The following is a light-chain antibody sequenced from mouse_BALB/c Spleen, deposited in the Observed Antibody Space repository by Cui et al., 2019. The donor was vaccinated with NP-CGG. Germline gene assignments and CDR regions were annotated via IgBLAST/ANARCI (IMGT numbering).Light chain of an antibody. V-gene: IGLV1*01. J-gene: IGLJ1*01. CDR1: TRAVTTSNY. CDR3: ALWYSNHWV. CDR2: GTN. Sequence: HAVVTQESAPTTSPGETVTLTCRSSTRAVTTSNYANWVQEKPDHLFTGLIGGTNNRVPGVPARFSGSLIGDKAALTITGAQTEDEAIYFCALWYSNHWVFGGGTKLTVL.